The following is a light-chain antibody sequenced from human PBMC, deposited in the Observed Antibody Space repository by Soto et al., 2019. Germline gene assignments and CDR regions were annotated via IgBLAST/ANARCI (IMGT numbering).Light chain of an antibody. CDR2: DAS. V-gene: IGKV3-15*01. Sequence: EIVMTQSPVTLSLSPVDTATLSCRASHDVTRRLAWYQVKHGQAPRLLIYDASTRATGLPARFSGTGSGTEFTLTISSLQSEDFAVYYCQHYTNWPLTFGGGTKVEI. CDR3: QHYTNWPLT. CDR1: HDVTRR. J-gene: IGKJ4*01.